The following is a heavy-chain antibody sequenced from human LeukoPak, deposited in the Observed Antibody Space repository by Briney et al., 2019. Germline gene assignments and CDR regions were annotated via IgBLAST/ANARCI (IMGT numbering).Heavy chain of an antibody. CDR3: ARYSGSYSGFDY. D-gene: IGHD1-26*01. CDR2: IYYSGSI. CDR1: GGSISSYY. J-gene: IGHJ4*02. Sequence: SETLSLTCTVSGGSISSYYWSWIRQPPGKGLEWIGYIYYSGSINYNPSLKSRVTISVDTSKNQFSLKLRSVTAADTAVYYCARYSGSYSGFDYWGQGTLVTVSS. V-gene: IGHV4-59*08.